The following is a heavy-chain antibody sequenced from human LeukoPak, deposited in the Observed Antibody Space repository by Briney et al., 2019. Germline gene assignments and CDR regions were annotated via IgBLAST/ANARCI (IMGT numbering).Heavy chain of an antibody. D-gene: IGHD6-13*01. Sequence: GGTLRLSCAASGFTFSSYGMSWVRQAPGKGLEWVSAISGSGGSTYYADSVKGRFTISRDNSKNTLYLQMNSLRAEDTAVYYCAKVSSRDIAAASYYYYYMDVWGKGTTVTISS. CDR3: AKVSSRDIAAASYYYYYMDV. J-gene: IGHJ6*03. V-gene: IGHV3-23*01. CDR1: GFTFSSYG. CDR2: ISGSGGST.